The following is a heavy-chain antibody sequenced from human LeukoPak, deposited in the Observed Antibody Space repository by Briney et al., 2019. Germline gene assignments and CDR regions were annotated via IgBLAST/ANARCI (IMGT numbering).Heavy chain of an antibody. V-gene: IGHV3-48*01. D-gene: IGHD3-22*01. CDR1: GFTLSNFG. Sequence: GGALRLSRAHSGFTLSNFGMNGVCQAPGKGVQWLSYITSRSKTTFYADSAKVRFTISRDNARNSLYLQMNSRRVEDTAVYYCARVGPYYCDSIGCLDYCGEGALVTVSS. CDR3: ARVGPYYCDSIGCLDY. CDR2: ITSRSKTT. J-gene: IGHJ4*02.